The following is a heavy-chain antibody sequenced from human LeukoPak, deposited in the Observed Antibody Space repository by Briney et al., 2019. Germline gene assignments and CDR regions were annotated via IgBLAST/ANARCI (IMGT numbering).Heavy chain of an antibody. V-gene: IGHV1-24*01. Sequence: ASVKVSCNVSGYTLTELSMHWVRQAPGKGLEWMGGFDPEDGETIYAQKFQGRVTMTEDTSTDTAYMELSSLRSEDTAVYYCATGPYLCSGGSCYPNPFDYWGQGTLVTVSS. CDR2: FDPEDGET. CDR1: GYTLTELS. J-gene: IGHJ4*02. CDR3: ATGPYLCSGGSCYPNPFDY. D-gene: IGHD2-15*01.